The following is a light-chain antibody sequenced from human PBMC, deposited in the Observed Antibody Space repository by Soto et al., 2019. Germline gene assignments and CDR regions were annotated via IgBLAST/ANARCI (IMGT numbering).Light chain of an antibody. Sequence: DIQMTQSPSSLSASVGDRVTITCRASQSISNYLNWYQQKPGKAPKLLIYAASSLQSGVPSRFSGSGSGTDFTLTISSLQPEDFATYYCQQSYSTPVTFGGGTKVEIE. J-gene: IGKJ4*01. CDR3: QQSYSTPVT. CDR2: AAS. CDR1: QSISNY. V-gene: IGKV1-39*01.